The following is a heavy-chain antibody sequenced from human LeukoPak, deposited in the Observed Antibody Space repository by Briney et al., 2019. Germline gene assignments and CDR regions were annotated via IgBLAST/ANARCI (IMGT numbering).Heavy chain of an antibody. Sequence: SETLSLTCAVYGGSFSGYYWSWIRQPPGKGLEWIAYIYYSGTTNYNPSLKSRVTISVDTSKNQFSLKLNSVTAADTAVYYCARDAYGSSYLDFWGQGTLVTVSS. D-gene: IGHD6-6*01. CDR3: ARDAYGSSYLDF. CDR1: GGSFSGYY. V-gene: IGHV4-59*01. CDR2: IYYSGTT. J-gene: IGHJ4*02.